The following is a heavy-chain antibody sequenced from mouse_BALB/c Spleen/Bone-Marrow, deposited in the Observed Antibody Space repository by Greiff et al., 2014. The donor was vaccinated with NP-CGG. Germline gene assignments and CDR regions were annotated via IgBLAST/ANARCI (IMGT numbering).Heavy chain of an antibody. CDR2: ITYDGSS. J-gene: IGHJ2*01. CDR1: GYSITSGYY. CDR3: ARDHYYGSSYLDY. Sequence: VQLKQSGPGLVKPSQSPSLTCSVTGYSITSGYYWNWIRQFPGNRLEWMGYITYDGSSNYNPSLKNRISITRDTSENQFFLKLNSVTTEDTATYYCARDHYYGSSYLDYWGQGTTLTASS. D-gene: IGHD1-1*01. V-gene: IGHV3-6*02.